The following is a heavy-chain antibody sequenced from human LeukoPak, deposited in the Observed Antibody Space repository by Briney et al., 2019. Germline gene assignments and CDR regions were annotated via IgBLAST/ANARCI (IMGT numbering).Heavy chain of an antibody. CDR1: GGSISSYY. Sequence: SETLSLTCTVSGGSISSYYWSWIRQPPGKGLEWIGYIYYSGSTNYNPSLKSRVTISVDTSKNQFSLKLSSVTAADTAVYYCARALLWFGEPSHIDYWGQGTLVTASS. D-gene: IGHD3-10*01. J-gene: IGHJ4*02. V-gene: IGHV4-59*01. CDR3: ARALLWFGEPSHIDY. CDR2: IYYSGST.